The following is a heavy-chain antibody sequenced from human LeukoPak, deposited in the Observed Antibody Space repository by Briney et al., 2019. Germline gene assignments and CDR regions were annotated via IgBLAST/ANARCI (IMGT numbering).Heavy chain of an antibody. Sequence: GGSLRLSCVASGFTFSSYGMSWGRQAPGKGLEWVSGISDSGGSTYYADSVKGRFTISRDNSKNTLYLQMNSLRAEDTAVYYCAKDLPQQLYYFDYWGQGTLVTVSS. J-gene: IGHJ4*02. CDR3: AKDLPQQLYYFDY. CDR2: ISDSGGST. CDR1: GFTFSSYG. V-gene: IGHV3-23*01. D-gene: IGHD6-13*01.